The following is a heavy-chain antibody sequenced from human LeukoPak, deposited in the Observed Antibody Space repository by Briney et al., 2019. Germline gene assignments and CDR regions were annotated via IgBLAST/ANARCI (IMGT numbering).Heavy chain of an antibody. J-gene: IGHJ6*03. CDR1: GGTFTSCA. Sequence: SVKVSCKASGGTFTSCAISWVRQAPGQGLEWMGGIITIFGTANYAQKFQGRVTITTDESTSTAYMELSSVRSEDTAVYYCARRPSGRFLEWLSSYYYYMDVWGKGTTVTVSS. D-gene: IGHD3-3*01. CDR3: ARRPSGRFLEWLSSYYYYMDV. V-gene: IGHV1-69*05. CDR2: IITIFGTA.